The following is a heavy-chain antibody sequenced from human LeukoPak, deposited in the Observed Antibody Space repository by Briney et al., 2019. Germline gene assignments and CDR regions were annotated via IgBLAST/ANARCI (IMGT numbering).Heavy chain of an antibody. CDR2: ISSSGSAI. V-gene: IGHV3-11*04. CDR1: GFTFSDYY. J-gene: IGHJ4*02. CDR3: ARDQRIMTTVNPYYFDY. D-gene: IGHD4-11*01. Sequence: GGSLRLSCAASGFTFSDYYVTWIRQAPGKGLEWVSYISSSGSAIYYADSVKGRFTISRDYAKNSLYLQMNSLRAEDTAVYYCARDQRIMTTVNPYYFDYWGQGTLVTVSS.